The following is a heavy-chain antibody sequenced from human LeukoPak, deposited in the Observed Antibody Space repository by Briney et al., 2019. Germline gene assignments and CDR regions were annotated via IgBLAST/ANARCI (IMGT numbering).Heavy chain of an antibody. J-gene: IGHJ3*02. V-gene: IGHV4-30-4*08. CDR3: ARDAYYDSSGYRPGAFDI. D-gene: IGHD3-22*01. Sequence: SQTLSLTCTVSGGSISSGDYYWSWIRQPPGKGLEWIGYIYYSGSTYYKPSLKSRVTISVDTSKNQFSLKLSSVTAADTAVYYCARDAYYDSSGYRPGAFDIWGQGTMVTVSS. CDR2: IYYSGST. CDR1: GGSISSGDYY.